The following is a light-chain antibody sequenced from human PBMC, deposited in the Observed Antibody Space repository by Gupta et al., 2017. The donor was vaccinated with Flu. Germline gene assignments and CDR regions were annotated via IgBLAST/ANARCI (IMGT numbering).Light chain of an antibody. CDR2: EDN. J-gene: IGLJ2*01. CDR3: QSYDSSNGDVL. CDR1: SGSIATNY. Sequence: FMLTQPHSVSESPGTTVTISCTRSSGSIATNYVQWYQQRPGSSPTTVIYEDNQRHSGVPDRFSGSIDSSSNSAALTISGLKTEDEADYYCQSYDSSNGDVLFGGGTKLTVL. V-gene: IGLV6-57*01.